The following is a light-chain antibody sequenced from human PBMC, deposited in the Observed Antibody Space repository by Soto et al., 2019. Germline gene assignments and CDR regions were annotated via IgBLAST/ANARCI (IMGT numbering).Light chain of an antibody. CDR1: TGPVTSGHY. Sequence: AVVTQESSLTVSPGGTVTLTCGSSTGPVTSGHYPYWFQQRPGQAPKTLIYDTSSKHSWTPARFSGSLLGGRAALTLAGAQPEDEADYYCLLSFSDGRGIFGGGTKLTVL. CDR2: DTS. CDR3: LLSFSDGRGI. J-gene: IGLJ2*01. V-gene: IGLV7-46*01.